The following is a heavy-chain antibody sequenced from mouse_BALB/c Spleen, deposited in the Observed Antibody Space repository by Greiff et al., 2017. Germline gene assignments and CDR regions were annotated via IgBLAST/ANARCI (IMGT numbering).Heavy chain of an antibody. CDR3: TRDEGAFAY. CDR2: ISSGGSYT. Sequence: EVQRVESGGGLVKPGGSLKLSCAASGFTFSSYTMSWVRQTPEKRLEWVATISSGGSYTYYPDSVKGRFTISRDNAKNTLYLQMSSLKSEDTAMYYCTRDEGAFAYWGQGTLVTVSA. J-gene: IGHJ3*01. V-gene: IGHV5-6-4*01. CDR1: GFTFSSYT.